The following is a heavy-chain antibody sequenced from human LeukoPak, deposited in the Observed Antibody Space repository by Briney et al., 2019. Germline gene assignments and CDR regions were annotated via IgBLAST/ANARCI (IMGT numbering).Heavy chain of an antibody. CDR2: ISYDGSNK. CDR1: GFTFSSYG. CDR3: ARHRSGSYHSTLEY. V-gene: IGHV3-30*03. Sequence: GGSLRLSCAASGFTFSSYGMHWVRQAPGKGLEWVAVISYDGSNKYYADSVKGRFTISRDNSKNTLYLQMNSLRAEDTAVYYCARHRSGSYHSTLEYWGQGTLVTVSS. D-gene: IGHD1-26*01. J-gene: IGHJ4*02.